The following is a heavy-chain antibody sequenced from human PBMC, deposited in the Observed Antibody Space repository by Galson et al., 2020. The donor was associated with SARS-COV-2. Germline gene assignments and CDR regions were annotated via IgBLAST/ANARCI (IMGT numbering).Heavy chain of an antibody. V-gene: IGHV4-34*01. D-gene: IGHD4-17*01. CDR2: INHSGST. Sequence: SETLSLTCAVYGGSFSGYYWSWIRQPPGKGLEWIGEINHSGSTNYNPSLKSRVTISVDTSKNQFSLKLSSVTAADTAVYYCARGSGTYGGTYYYYYGMDVWGQGTTVTVSS. CDR3: ARGSGTYGGTYYYYYGMDV. CDR1: GGSFSGYY. J-gene: IGHJ6*02.